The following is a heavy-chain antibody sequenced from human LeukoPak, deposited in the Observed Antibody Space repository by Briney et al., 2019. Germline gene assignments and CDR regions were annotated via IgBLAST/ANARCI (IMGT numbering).Heavy chain of an antibody. Sequence: GRSLRLSCAASGFTFSSYGMHWVRQAPGKGLEWVAVISYDGSNKYYADSVKGRFTISRDNSKNTLYLQMNSLRAEDTAVYYCAKGLYSSSWRAFDYWGQGTLVTVSS. D-gene: IGHD6-13*01. CDR2: ISYDGSNK. CDR1: GFTFSSYG. J-gene: IGHJ4*02. CDR3: AKGLYSSSWRAFDY. V-gene: IGHV3-30*18.